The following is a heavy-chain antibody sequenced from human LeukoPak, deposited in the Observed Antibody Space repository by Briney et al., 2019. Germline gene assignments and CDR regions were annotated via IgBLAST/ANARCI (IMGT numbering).Heavy chain of an antibody. CDR3: ATVVPAAPFDY. CDR1: GGSISSSSYY. CDR2: IYYSGST. J-gene: IGHJ4*02. Sequence: SGTLSLTCTVSGGSISSSSYYWGWIRQPPGKGLEWIGSIYYSGSTYYNPSLKSRVTISVDTSKNQSSLKLSSVTAADTAVYYCATVVPAAPFDYWGQGTLVTVSS. D-gene: IGHD2-2*01. V-gene: IGHV4-39*01.